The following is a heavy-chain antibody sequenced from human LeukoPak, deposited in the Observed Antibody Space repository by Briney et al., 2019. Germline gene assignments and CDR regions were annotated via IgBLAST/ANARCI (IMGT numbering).Heavy chain of an antibody. CDR2: INHSGST. V-gene: IGHV4-34*01. J-gene: IGHJ4*02. CDR3: ARRGIRSGRRLGPFDY. CDR1: GGSFSGYY. D-gene: IGHD3-10*01. Sequence: SETLPLTCAVYGGSFSGYYWSWIRQPPGKGLEWIGEINHSGSTNYNPSLKSRVTISVDKSKNQFSLKLSSVTAADTAVYYCARRGIRSGRRLGPFDYWGQGTLVTVSS.